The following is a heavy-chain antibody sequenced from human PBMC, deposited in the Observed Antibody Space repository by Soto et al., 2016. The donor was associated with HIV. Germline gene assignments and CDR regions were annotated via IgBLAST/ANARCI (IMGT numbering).Heavy chain of an antibody. CDR2: IYSDDST. D-gene: IGHD3-22*01. V-gene: IGHV3-66*01. CDR1: GITVTNTY. Sequence: EEQLVESGGGLVQPGGSLRLSCTASGITVTNTYLNWVRQAPGKGLEWVSVIYSDDSTFYADSVRGRFTISRDISKNRLFLQMNSLRAEDTAIYYCARERDYDSSEDGFDMWGQGTMVTVSS. J-gene: IGHJ3*02. CDR3: ARERDYDSSEDGFDM.